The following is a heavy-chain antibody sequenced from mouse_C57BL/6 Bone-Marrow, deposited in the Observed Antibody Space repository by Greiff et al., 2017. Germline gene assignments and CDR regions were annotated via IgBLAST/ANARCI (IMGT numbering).Heavy chain of an antibody. CDR1: GYTFTSYW. V-gene: IGHV1-74*01. J-gene: IGHJ4*01. D-gene: IGHD2-3*01. CDR3: AIRGDPDDGYPYYYAMDY. Sequence: QVQLQQPGAELVKPGASVKVSCKASGYTFTSYWLHWVKQRPGPGLEWIGRIHPSDSDTNYNQKFKGKATLTVDKSSSTAYMQLSSRTSEDSAVYYCAIRGDPDDGYPYYYAMDYWGQGTSVTVSS. CDR2: IHPSDSDT.